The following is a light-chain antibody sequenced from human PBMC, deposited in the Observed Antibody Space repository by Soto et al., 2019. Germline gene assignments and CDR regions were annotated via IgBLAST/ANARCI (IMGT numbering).Light chain of an antibody. J-gene: IGKJ1*01. CDR2: KAS. CDR3: QHYNSYSEA. Sequence: DIQMTQSPSTLSGSVGDRVTITCRASQTISSWLAWYQQKPGKAPKLLIYKASTLKSGVPSRFSGSGSGTEFTLTISSLQPDDFATYDCQHYNSYSEAFGQGTKVELQ. V-gene: IGKV1-5*03. CDR1: QTISSW.